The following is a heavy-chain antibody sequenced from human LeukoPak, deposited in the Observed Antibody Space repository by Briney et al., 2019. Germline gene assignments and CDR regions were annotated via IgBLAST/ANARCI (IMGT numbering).Heavy chain of an antibody. CDR2: IVPFYGTA. CDR1: GGTFGSYA. D-gene: IGHD6-19*01. V-gene: IGHV1-69*13. CDR3: ARVSKDGNGGWAAEYFQD. J-gene: IGHJ1*01. Sequence: ASVKVSCKASGGTFGSYAIGWVRQAPGQGLEWMGGIVPFYGTANYAQKFQDRVTITADESTRTAYVELSSLRSEDTAVYFCARVSKDGNGGWAAEYFQDWGQGTVVTVSS.